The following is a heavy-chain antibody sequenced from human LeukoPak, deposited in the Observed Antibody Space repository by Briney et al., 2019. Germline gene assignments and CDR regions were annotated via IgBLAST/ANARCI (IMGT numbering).Heavy chain of an antibody. Sequence: GGSLRLSCAASGFTVSSNYMSWVRQAPGKGLEWVSVIYSGGSTYYADSVKGRSTNSRDNSKNTLYLQMNSLRAEDTAVYYCARDAYSSGWYSDYWGQGTLVTVSS. CDR1: GFTVSSNY. J-gene: IGHJ4*02. D-gene: IGHD6-19*01. CDR3: ARDAYSSGWYSDY. CDR2: IYSGGST. V-gene: IGHV3-53*01.